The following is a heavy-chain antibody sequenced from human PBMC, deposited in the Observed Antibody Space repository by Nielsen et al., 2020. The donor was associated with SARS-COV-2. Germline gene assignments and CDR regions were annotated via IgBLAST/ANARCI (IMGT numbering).Heavy chain of an antibody. J-gene: IGHJ4*02. D-gene: IGHD2-2*01. CDR2: ISYDGSNT. Sequence: GGSLRLSCAASGFTFSSYAMHWVRQAPGKGLEWVAIISYDGSNTYYADSVKGRFTISRDNAKNSLYLQMNSLRAEDTAVYYCARRGRSTTRPGDYWGQGTLVTVSS. V-gene: IGHV3-30-3*01. CDR1: GFTFSSYA. CDR3: ARRGRSTTRPGDY.